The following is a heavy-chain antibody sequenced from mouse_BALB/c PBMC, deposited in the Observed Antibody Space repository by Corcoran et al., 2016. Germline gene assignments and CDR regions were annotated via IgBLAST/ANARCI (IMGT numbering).Heavy chain of an antibody. D-gene: IGHD1-2*01. CDR1: GYTFSSYW. CDR2: ILPGSSST. CDR3: ARSLLRLPYYFDY. J-gene: IGHJ2*01. V-gene: IGHV1-9*01. Sequence: QVQLQQSGAELMKPGTSVKISCKATGYTFSSYWIEWIKQRPGHGLEWIGEILPGSSSTNYNEKFKGKATFTADTSSNTAYMQFSSPTSEDSAVYYCARSLLRLPYYFDYWGQGTTLTVSS.